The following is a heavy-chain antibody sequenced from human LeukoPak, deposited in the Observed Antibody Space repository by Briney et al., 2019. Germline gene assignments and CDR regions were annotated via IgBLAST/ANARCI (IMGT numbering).Heavy chain of an antibody. CDR2: IYPGDSDT. CDR3: ARHRYGSGSYLWVDY. J-gene: IGHJ4*02. Sequence: KLGESLKISCKGSGYSFTSYWIGWVRQMPGKGLEWMGIIYPGDSDTRYSPSFQGQVTISADKSISTAYLQWSGLKASDTAMYYCARHRYGSGSYLWVDYWGQGTLVTVSS. V-gene: IGHV5-51*01. D-gene: IGHD3-10*01. CDR1: GYSFTSYW.